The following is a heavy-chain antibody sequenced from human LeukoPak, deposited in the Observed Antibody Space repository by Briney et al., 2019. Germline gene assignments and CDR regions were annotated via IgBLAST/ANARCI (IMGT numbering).Heavy chain of an antibody. V-gene: IGHV4-39*01. CDR2: INYGGTT. Sequence: SETLSLTCTVSGGSISNSNYYWSWIRQPPGKELEWIASINYGGTTYYNPSLKSRVTISVDTSKNQFSLRLSSVTAADTAVYLCARYVVYGSGKYYFDYWGQGSLATVSS. J-gene: IGHJ4*02. D-gene: IGHD3-10*01. CDR1: GGSISNSNYY. CDR3: ARYVVYGSGKYYFDY.